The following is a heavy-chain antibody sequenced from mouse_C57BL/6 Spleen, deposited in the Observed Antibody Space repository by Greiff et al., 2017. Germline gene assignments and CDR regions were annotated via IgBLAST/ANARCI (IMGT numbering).Heavy chain of an antibody. D-gene: IGHD1-1*01. J-gene: IGHJ3*01. V-gene: IGHV3-6*01. CDR3: AFYYGAY. CDR2: ISYDGSN. Sequence: ESGPGLVKPSQSLSLTCSVTGYSITSGYYWNWIRQFPGNKLEWMGYISYDGSNNYNPSLKNRISITRDTSKNQFFLKLNSVTTEDTATYYCAFYYGAYWGQGTLVTVSA. CDR1: GYSITSGYY.